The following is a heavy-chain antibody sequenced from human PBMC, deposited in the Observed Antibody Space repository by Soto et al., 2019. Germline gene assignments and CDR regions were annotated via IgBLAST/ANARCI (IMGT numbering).Heavy chain of an antibody. CDR3: AKGSGLEPNYYGMDV. CDR2: ISGSGGST. D-gene: IGHD1-1*01. J-gene: IGHJ6*02. V-gene: IGHV3-23*01. CDR1: GFTFSSYA. Sequence: EVQLLESGGGLVQPGGSLRLSCAASGFTFSSYAMSWVRQAPGKGLEWVSAISGSGGSTYYADSVKGRFTISRDNSKNTLYLQMNSLRVEDTAVYYCAKGSGLEPNYYGMDVWGQGTTVTVSS.